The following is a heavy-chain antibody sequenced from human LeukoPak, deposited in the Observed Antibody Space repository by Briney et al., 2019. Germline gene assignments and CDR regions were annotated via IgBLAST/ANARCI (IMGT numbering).Heavy chain of an antibody. D-gene: IGHD3-10*01. CDR3: ARGPHYYYGSGSYFDY. CDR1: GYTFTGYY. V-gene: IGHV1-46*01. J-gene: IGHJ4*02. Sequence: ASVKVSCKASGYTFTGYYMHWVRQAPGQGLEWMGIINPSGGSTSYAQKFQGRVTMTRDTSTSTVYMELSSLRSEDTAVYYCARGPHYYYGSGSYFDYWGQGTLVTVSS. CDR2: INPSGGST.